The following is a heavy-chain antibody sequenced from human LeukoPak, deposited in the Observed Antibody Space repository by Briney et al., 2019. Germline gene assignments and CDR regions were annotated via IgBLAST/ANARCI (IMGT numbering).Heavy chain of an antibody. V-gene: IGHV3-30*18. CDR1: GFTFSSYG. CDR3: AKAGYCTNGVCQNFDY. Sequence: GGSLRLSCAASGFTFSSYGMNWVRQAPGKALEWVAVISYDGSNKYYAASVKGRFTISRDNSKNTLYLQMNSLRAEDTAVYYCAKAGYCTNGVCQNFDYWGQGTLVTVSS. J-gene: IGHJ4*02. D-gene: IGHD2-8*01. CDR2: ISYDGSNK.